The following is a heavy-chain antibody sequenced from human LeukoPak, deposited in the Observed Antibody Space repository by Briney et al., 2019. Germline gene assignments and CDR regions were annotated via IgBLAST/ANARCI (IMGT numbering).Heavy chain of an antibody. V-gene: IGHV4-30-4*01. Sequence: SETLSLTCTVSGGSISSGDYYWSWIHQPPGKGLEWIGYIYYSGSTYYNPSLKSRVTISVDTSKNQFSLKLSSVTAADTAVYYCARELPRGPHFDYWGQGTRVTVSS. CDR1: GGSISSGDYY. D-gene: IGHD1-26*01. J-gene: IGHJ4*02. CDR3: ARELPRGPHFDY. CDR2: IYYSGST.